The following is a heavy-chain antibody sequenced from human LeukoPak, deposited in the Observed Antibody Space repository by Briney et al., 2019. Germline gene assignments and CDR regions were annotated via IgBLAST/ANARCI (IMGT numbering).Heavy chain of an antibody. V-gene: IGHV3-21*01. J-gene: IGHJ6*03. Sequence: GESLRLSCAASGFTFSSYNMNWVRQAPGKGLEWVSSITSSSTYIYYADSVKGRFTISRDNAKNSLYLQMNSLRAEDTAVYYCARDPYSGSYGNYYYYYMDVWGKGTTVTISS. D-gene: IGHD1-26*01. CDR3: ARDPYSGSYGNYYYYYMDV. CDR2: ITSSSTYI. CDR1: GFTFSSYN.